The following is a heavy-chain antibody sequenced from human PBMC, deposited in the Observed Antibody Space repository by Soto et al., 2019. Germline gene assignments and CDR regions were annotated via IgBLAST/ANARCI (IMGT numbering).Heavy chain of an antibody. CDR1: GGTFSSYT. CDR2: IIPILGIA. Sequence: ASVKVSCKASGGTFSSYTISWVRQAPGQGLEWMGRIIPILGIANYAQKFQGRVTITADKSTSTAYMELSSLRSEDTAVYYCARDTRELTWDYYDSSGYEDDAFDIWGQGTMVTVSS. D-gene: IGHD3-22*01. V-gene: IGHV1-69*04. CDR3: ARDTRELTWDYYDSSGYEDDAFDI. J-gene: IGHJ3*02.